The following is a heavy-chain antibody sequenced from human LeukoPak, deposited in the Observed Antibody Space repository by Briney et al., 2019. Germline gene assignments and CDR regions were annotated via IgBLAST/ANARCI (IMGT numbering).Heavy chain of an antibody. CDR1: GGTFSSYA. CDR2: IIPIFGTA. CDR3: ARDSSSWRYGHYYMDV. D-gene: IGHD6-13*01. V-gene: IGHV1-69*13. Sequence: ASVKVSCKASGGTFSSYAISWVRQAPGQGLEWMGGIIPIFGTANYAQKFQGRVTITADESTSTAYMELSSLRSEDTAVYYCARDSSSWRYGHYYMDVWGKGTTVTVSS. J-gene: IGHJ6*03.